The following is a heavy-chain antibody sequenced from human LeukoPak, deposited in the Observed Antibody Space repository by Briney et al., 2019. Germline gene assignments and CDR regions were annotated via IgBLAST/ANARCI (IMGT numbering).Heavy chain of an antibody. CDR1: GGSIRSSYYY. CDR3: ASRRGLY. D-gene: IGHD6-25*01. J-gene: IGHJ4*02. CDR2: IYDSGST. V-gene: IGHV4-39*01. Sequence: SETLSLTCTVSGGSIRSSYYYWGWIRQPPGKGLEWIGSIYDSGSTYYNPSLKSRVTISVDTSKNQFSLKLSSVTAADTAVYYCASRRGLYWGQGTLVTVSS.